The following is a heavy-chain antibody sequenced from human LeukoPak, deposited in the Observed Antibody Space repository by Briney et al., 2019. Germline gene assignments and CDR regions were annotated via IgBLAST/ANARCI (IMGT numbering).Heavy chain of an antibody. D-gene: IGHD3-10*01. CDR2: ISSSGTTI. J-gene: IGHJ6*02. Sequence: PGGSLRLSCAASGFTFSSYEMNWVRQAPGKGLEWVSYISSSGTTIYYADSVKGRFTISRDNAKNSLFLQMNSLRAEDTAVYYCARDQEFGQLSECYYAMDVWGQGTTVTVSS. V-gene: IGHV3-48*03. CDR1: GFTFSSYE. CDR3: ARDQEFGQLSECYYAMDV.